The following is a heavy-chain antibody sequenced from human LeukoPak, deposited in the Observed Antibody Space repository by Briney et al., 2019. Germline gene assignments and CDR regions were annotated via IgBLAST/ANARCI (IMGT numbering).Heavy chain of an antibody. CDR1: GLTFSSSW. Sequence: QPGGSLRLSCAVPGLTFSSSWMDWVRQAPGKGLEWVASINPDGNKKYSADSVKGRFTISRDNAENSLYLQMNSLRVEDTAFYYCARDLAYSRLDYWGQGMLVTVSS. J-gene: IGHJ4*02. CDR2: INPDGNKK. D-gene: IGHD5-18*01. CDR3: ARDLAYSRLDY. V-gene: IGHV3-7*01.